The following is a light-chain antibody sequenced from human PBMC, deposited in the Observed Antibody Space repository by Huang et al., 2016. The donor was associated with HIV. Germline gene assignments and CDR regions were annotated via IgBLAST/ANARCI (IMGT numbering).Light chain of an antibody. V-gene: IGKV3-15*01. CDR2: SAS. J-gene: IGKJ1*01. CDR3: QHYNNWPWWT. Sequence: EVVMTQSPAILSVSPGERATLSCRASQSVTNNLAWYQQKPGQAPRLPIYSASTRATGIPARFSGSGSGTEFTLTISSLQSEDFAVYYCQHYNNWPWWTFGQGTKVEIK. CDR1: QSVTNN.